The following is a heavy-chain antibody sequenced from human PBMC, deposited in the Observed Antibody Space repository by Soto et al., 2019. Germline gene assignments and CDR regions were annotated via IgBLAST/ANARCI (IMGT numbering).Heavy chain of an antibody. D-gene: IGHD3-9*01. J-gene: IGHJ5*02. CDR2: INHSGST. Sequence: SETLSLTCAVYGGSFSGYYWSWIRQPPGKGLEWIGEINHSGSTNYNPSLKSRVTISVDTSKNQFSLKLSSVTAADTAVYYCARGRRPWLLVWFDPWGQGTLVTVS. CDR1: GGSFSGYY. CDR3: ARGRRPWLLVWFDP. V-gene: IGHV4-34*01.